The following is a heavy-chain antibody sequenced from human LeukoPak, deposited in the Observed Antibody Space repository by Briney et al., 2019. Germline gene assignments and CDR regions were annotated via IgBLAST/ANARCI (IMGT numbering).Heavy chain of an antibody. D-gene: IGHD3-3*01. CDR3: ARDTSEVTYYDFWSGFYYYCYYMDV. CDR2: INPSGGST. J-gene: IGHJ6*03. V-gene: IGHV1-46*01. Sequence: GASVKVSCKASGYTFTSYYMHWVRQAPGQGLEWMGIINPSGGSTSYAQKFQGRVTMTRDMSTSTVYMELSSLRSEGTAVYYCARDTSEVTYYDFWSGFYYYCYYMDVWGKGTTVTVSS. CDR1: GYTFTSYY.